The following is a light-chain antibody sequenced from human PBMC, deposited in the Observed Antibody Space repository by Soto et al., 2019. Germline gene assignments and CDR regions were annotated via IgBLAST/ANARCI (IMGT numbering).Light chain of an antibody. Sequence: DMQMTQSPSTLSASVGDRVTITCRASRSIANWLAWYQQKPGQAPKLLIYKASALEGGAPSRFSGSGFGTEFHLTLSGLQADDSATYHCQQYNSYPWAFGQGTRVEV. V-gene: IGKV1-5*03. CDR2: KAS. CDR1: RSIANW. J-gene: IGKJ1*01. CDR3: QQYNSYPWA.